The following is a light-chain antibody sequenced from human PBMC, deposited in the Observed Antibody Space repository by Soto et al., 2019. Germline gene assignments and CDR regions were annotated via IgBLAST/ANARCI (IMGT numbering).Light chain of an antibody. CDR1: QSISSW. Sequence: DIQMTQSPSTLSASVGDRVTITCRASQSISSWLAWYQQKPGKAPKLLIYDASNLESGVPSRFSGSGYGREFTLTISSLQPDDFATYYCQQYNLYSEYTLGQGTKVDIK. V-gene: IGKV1-5*01. J-gene: IGKJ2*01. CDR2: DAS. CDR3: QQYNLYSEYT.